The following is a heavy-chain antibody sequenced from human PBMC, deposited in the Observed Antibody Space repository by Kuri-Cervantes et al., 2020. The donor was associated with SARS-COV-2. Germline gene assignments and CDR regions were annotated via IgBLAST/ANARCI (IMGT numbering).Heavy chain of an antibody. CDR3: ARGGPAAMRASFDY. CDR1: GGSFSGYY. D-gene: IGHD2-2*01. V-gene: IGHV4-34*01. CDR2: INHSGST. J-gene: IGHJ4*02. Sequence: ESLKISCAVYGGSFSGYYWSWIRQPPGKGLEWIGEINHSGSTNYNPSLKSRVTISVDTSKNQFSLKLSSVTAADTAVYYCARGGPAAMRASFDYWGQGTLVTVSS.